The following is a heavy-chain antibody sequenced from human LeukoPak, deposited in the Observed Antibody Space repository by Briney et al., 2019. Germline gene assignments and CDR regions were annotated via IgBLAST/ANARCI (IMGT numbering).Heavy chain of an antibody. V-gene: IGHV4-39*01. J-gene: IGHJ4*02. D-gene: IGHD1-7*01. CDR2: IYYSGIT. CDR3: ASYHWNYGTDY. CDR1: GGSISSSSYY. Sequence: PSETLSLTCTVYGGSISSSSYYWGWIRQPPGKGLEGIGRIYYSGITYSNPSLKSRVTISVDTSKNQFSLKPSSVTAADMAVYYCASYHWNYGTDYWGQGTLVTVSS.